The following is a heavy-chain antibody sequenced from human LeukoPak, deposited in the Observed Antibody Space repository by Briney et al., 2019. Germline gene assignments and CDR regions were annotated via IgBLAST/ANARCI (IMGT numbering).Heavy chain of an antibody. D-gene: IGHD3-22*01. V-gene: IGHV3-69-1*01. CDR1: GFTFSAYW. Sequence: GGSLRLSCTVSGFTFSAYWMSWVRQAPGKGLEWVSSISSSSYIYYADSVKGRFTISRDNAKNSLYLQMNSLRAEDTAVYYCARGTREKMTYYYDSSGYYYRYFDYWGQGALVTVSS. CDR2: ISSSSYI. CDR3: ARGTREKMTYYYDSSGYYYRYFDY. J-gene: IGHJ4*02.